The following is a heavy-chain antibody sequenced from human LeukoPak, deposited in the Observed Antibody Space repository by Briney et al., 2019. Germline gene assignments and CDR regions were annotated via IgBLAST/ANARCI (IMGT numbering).Heavy chain of an antibody. Sequence: SVKVSCKASGGTFSSYAISWVRQAPGQGLEWMGGIIPIFGTANYAQKFQGRVTITADESTSAAYMELSSLRSEDTAVYYCASVPYDSSGYLDYWGQGTLVTVSS. CDR1: GGTFSSYA. CDR2: IIPIFGTA. CDR3: ASVPYDSSGYLDY. D-gene: IGHD3-22*01. J-gene: IGHJ4*02. V-gene: IGHV1-69*13.